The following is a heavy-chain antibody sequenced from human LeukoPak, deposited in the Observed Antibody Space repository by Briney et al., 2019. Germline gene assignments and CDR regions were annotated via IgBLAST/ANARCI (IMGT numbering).Heavy chain of an antibody. CDR3: AKLLGTATTYDS. CDR1: GFTFSGNW. J-gene: IGHJ4*02. V-gene: IGHV3-7*01. Sequence: GGSLTLSCAASGFTFSGNWMSWVRQAPGKRPEWVASINPDGSQKLYVDSVKGRLTISRDNTKSSLYLQMNSLGAEDTAMYYCAKLLGTATTYDSWGQGTRVTVSS. CDR2: INPDGSQK. D-gene: IGHD5-24*01.